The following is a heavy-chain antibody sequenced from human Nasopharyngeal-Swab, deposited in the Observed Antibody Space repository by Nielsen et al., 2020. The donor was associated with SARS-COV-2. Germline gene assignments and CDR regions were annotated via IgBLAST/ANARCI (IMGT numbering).Heavy chain of an antibody. D-gene: IGHD3-3*01. CDR3: AREEGITIFGVPIGFGYYGMDV. V-gene: IGHV7-4-1*02. J-gene: IGHJ6*02. Sequence: ASVKVSCKASGYTFTSYAMNWVRQAPAQGLEWMGWINTKTGNQTYPQGFTGRFVFSLDTSVSEAYLQISSLKAEDTAVYYCAREEGITIFGVPIGFGYYGMDVWGQGTTVTVSS. CDR2: INTKTGNQ. CDR1: GYTFTSYA.